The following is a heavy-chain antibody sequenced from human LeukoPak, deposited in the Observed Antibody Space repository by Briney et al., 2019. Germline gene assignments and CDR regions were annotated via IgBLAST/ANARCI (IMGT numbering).Heavy chain of an antibody. CDR1: GFTFSSYS. V-gene: IGHV3-21*01. CDR3: ARVRPGQWLLRDAFDI. J-gene: IGHJ3*02. D-gene: IGHD6-19*01. CDR2: ISTSSSYI. Sequence: GGSLRLSCAASGFTFSSYSMNWVRQAPGKGLEWVSFISTSSSYIYYADSVKGRFTISRDNAKNSLFLQMNSLRDEDTAVYYCARVRPGQWLLRDAFDIWGQGTMVTVSS.